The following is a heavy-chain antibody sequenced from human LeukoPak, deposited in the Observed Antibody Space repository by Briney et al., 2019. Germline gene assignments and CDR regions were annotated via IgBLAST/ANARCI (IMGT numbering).Heavy chain of an antibody. D-gene: IGHD6-13*01. CDR3: ARDRGSSTDYYYGMDV. CDR1: GSTFSSYG. V-gene: IGHV3-33*01. Sequence: PGGSLRLSCAASGSTFSSYGMHWVRQAPGKGLEWVAVIWYDGSNKYYADSVKGRFTISRDNSKNTLYLQMNSLRAEDTAVYYCARDRGSSTDYYYGMDVWGQGTTVTVSS. CDR2: IWYDGSNK. J-gene: IGHJ6*02.